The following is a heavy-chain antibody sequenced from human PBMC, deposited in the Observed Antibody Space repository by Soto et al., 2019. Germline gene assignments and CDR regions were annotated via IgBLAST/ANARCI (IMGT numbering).Heavy chain of an antibody. CDR1: GFTFSSYA. D-gene: IGHD6-19*01. CDR2: ISYDGSNK. V-gene: IGHV3-30-3*01. J-gene: IGHJ4*02. Sequence: GGSLRLSCAASGFTFSSYAMHWVRQAPGKGLEWVAVISYDGSNKYYADSVKGRFTISRDNSKNTLYLQMNSLRAEDTAVYYCAKDWGRIAVAGWTDLGRGTLVTVSS. CDR3: AKDWGRIAVAGWTD.